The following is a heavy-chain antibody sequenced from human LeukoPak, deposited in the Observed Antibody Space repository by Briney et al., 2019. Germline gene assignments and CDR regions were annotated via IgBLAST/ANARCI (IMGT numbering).Heavy chain of an antibody. CDR3: ARPFQSGARDFDY. Sequence: ASVKVSCKASGYTFTSYDINWVRQATGQGLEWIGCMNPNSGNTGYAQKFQGRVTMTRNTSITTAYMELSSLRSEDTAVYYCARPFQSGARDFDYWGQGTLVTVSS. J-gene: IGHJ4*02. V-gene: IGHV1-8*01. CDR2: MNPNSGNT. CDR1: GYTFTSYD. D-gene: IGHD1-26*01.